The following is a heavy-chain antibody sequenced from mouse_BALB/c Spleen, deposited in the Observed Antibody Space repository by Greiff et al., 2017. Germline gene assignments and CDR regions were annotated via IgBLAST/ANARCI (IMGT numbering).Heavy chain of an antibody. D-gene: IGHD2-10*02. CDR1: GFAFSSYD. V-gene: IGHV5-12-1*01. CDR2: ISSGGGST. Sequence: EVKLEESGGGLVKPGGSLKLSCAASGFAFSSYDMSWVRQTPEKRLEWVAYISSGGGSTYYPDTVKGRFTISRDNAKNTLYLQMSSLKSEDTAMYYCARHEEYGNYVDAMDYWGQGTSVTVSS. J-gene: IGHJ4*01. CDR3: ARHEEYGNYVDAMDY.